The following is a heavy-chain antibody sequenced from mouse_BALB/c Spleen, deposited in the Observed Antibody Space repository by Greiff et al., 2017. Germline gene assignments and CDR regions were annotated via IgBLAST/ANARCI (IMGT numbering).Heavy chain of an antibody. CDR2: ILPGSGST. Sequence: QVQLKQSGAELMKPGASVKISCKATGYTFSSYWIEWVKQRPGHGLEWIGEILPGSGSTNYNEKFKGKATFTADTSSNTAYMQLSSLTSEDSAVYYFARGAMDYWGQGTSVTVSS. CDR3: ARGAMDY. J-gene: IGHJ4*01. CDR1: GYTFSSYW. V-gene: IGHV1-9*01.